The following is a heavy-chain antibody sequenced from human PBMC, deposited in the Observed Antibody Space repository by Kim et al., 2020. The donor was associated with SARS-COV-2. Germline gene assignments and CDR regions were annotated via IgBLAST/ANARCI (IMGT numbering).Heavy chain of an antibody. D-gene: IGHD3-9*01. CDR2: MNPNSGNT. CDR3: ARIPVLRYFDWGFYYYYGMDV. V-gene: IGHV1-8*01. J-gene: IGHJ6*02. Sequence: ASVKVSCKASGYTFTSYDINWVRQATGQGLEWMGWMNPNSGNTGYAQKFQGRVTMTRNTSISTAYMELSSLRSEDTAVYYCARIPVLRYFDWGFYYYYGMDVWGQGTTVTVSS. CDR1: GYTFTSYD.